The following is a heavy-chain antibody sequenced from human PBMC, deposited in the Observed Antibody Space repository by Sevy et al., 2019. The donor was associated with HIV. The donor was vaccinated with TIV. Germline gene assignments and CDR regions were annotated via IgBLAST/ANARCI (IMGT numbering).Heavy chain of an antibody. D-gene: IGHD3-22*01. CDR3: ASNYYDTYQNAFDI. J-gene: IGHJ3*02. CDR1: GFSVSGNY. Sequence: GGSLRLSCAPSGFSVSGNYMSWVRQAPGKGLEWVSIIYSGGSTFYADSVKGRFTISSDVSKNTLSLQMNSLRAEDTAVYYCASNYYDTYQNAFDIWGQGTLVTVSS. CDR2: IYSGGST. V-gene: IGHV3-66*01.